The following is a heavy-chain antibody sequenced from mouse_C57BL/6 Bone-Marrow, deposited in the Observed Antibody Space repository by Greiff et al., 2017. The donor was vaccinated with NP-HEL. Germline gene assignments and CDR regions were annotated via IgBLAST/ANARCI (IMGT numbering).Heavy chain of an antibody. CDR3: ARDDLGSFDY. CDR1: GYAFTNYL. D-gene: IGHD2-4*01. J-gene: IGHJ2*01. CDR2: INPGSGGT. Sequence: QVQLQQSGAELVRPGTSVKVSCKASGYAFTNYLIEWVKQRPGQGLEWIGVINPGSGGTNYNEKFKGKATLTADKSSSTAYMQLSSLTSEDSAVYFCARDDLGSFDYWGQGTTLTVSS. V-gene: IGHV1-54*01.